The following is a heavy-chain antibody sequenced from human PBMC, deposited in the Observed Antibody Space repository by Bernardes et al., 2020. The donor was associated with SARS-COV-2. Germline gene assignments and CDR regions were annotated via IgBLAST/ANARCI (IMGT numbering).Heavy chain of an antibody. V-gene: IGHV4-34*01. D-gene: IGHD4-17*01. CDR3: MRSKATRTDV. CDR2: INHAGST. Sequence: ETLSLTCAVSGGSFSGYYWGWIRQPPGKGLEWIGEINHAGSTNYNPSLKSRVTISLDTSKNQFSLKVTSMTAADTALYYCMRSKATRTDVWGQGALVTVSS. J-gene: IGHJ4*02. CDR1: GGSFSGYY.